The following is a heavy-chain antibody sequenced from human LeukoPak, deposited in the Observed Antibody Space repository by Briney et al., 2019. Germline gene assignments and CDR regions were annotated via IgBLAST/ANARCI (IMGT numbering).Heavy chain of an antibody. V-gene: IGHV3-11*04. CDR3: ARDGIVVVVAAYFDY. Sequence: PGGSLRLSCAASGFIFSDYYMSWIRQAPGKGLEWVSYISSGGSSIYYADSVKGRFTISRDNAKNSLYLQMNSLRAEDTAVYYCARDGIVVVVAAYFDYWGQGTLVSVSS. CDR2: ISSGGSSI. J-gene: IGHJ4*02. D-gene: IGHD2-15*01. CDR1: GFIFSDYY.